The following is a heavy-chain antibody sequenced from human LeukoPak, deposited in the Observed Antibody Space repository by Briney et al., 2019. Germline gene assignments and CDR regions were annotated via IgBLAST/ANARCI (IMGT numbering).Heavy chain of an antibody. J-gene: IGHJ6*02. CDR1: GYSFTSYW. CDR3: ARRTLPGEHDVYYYYGMDV. D-gene: IGHD1-14*01. V-gene: IGHV5-51*01. CDR2: IYPGDFDT. Sequence: GESLKISCKGSGYSFTSYWIGWVRQMPGKGLEWMGIIYPGDFDTRYSPSFQGQVTISADKSISTAYLQWSSLKASDTAMYYCARRTLPGEHDVYYYYGMDVWGQGTTVTVSS.